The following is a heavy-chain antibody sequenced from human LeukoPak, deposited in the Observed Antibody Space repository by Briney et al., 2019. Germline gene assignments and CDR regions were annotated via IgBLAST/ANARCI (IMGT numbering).Heavy chain of an antibody. J-gene: IGHJ3*01. CDR2: INPTSGGT. D-gene: IGHD6-6*01. CDR1: GYTFTDYY. Sequence: ASVKVSCKSSGYTFTDYYMHWVRQAPGQGLEWMGWINPTSGGTKYAQKFQGRVTMTRDTSISTASMELNSLRSDDTAMYYCARGGSTWIAARLYAFDVWGQGPMVTVSS. V-gene: IGHV1-2*02. CDR3: ARGGSTWIAARLYAFDV.